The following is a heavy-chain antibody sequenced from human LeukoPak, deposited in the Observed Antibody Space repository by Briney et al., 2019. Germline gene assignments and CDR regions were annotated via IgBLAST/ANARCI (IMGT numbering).Heavy chain of an antibody. D-gene: IGHD4/OR15-4a*01. CDR1: GFTFSSYG. CDR2: ISGGGGST. CDR3: ARPSVLGPNTDY. J-gene: IGHJ4*02. V-gene: IGHV3-23*01. Sequence: GGSLRLSCAASGFTFSSYGMSWVRQASGKGLEWVSGISGGGGSTYYADSLKGRFTISRDITKNTLYLQMNSLRAEDTATYYCARPSVLGPNTDYWGQGTLVTVSS.